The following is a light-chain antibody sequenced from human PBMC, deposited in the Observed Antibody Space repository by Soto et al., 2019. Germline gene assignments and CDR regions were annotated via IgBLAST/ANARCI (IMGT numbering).Light chain of an antibody. CDR1: QSLVSSDGDSY. V-gene: IGKV2-30*01. CDR3: MQGTDSYT. Sequence: DVVMTQSPVSLSVTLGQSASISCRSSQSLVSSDGDSYLNWFQQRPGRSPRRLLHKVSNRDSGVPDRFSGSGSGTDFTLQISRVEAEDVGVYYCMQGTDSYTFGQGTRLEIK. CDR2: KVS. J-gene: IGKJ2*01.